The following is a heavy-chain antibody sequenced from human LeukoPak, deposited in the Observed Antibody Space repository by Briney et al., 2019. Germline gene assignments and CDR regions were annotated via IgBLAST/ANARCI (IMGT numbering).Heavy chain of an antibody. CDR3: ARGPQAYYYDSSGPFDY. CDR1: GFTFSSYW. J-gene: IGHJ4*02. D-gene: IGHD3-22*01. V-gene: IGHV3-7*01. Sequence: PGGSLRLSCAASGFTFSSYWMSWVRQAPGKGLEWVANIKQDGSEKYYVDSVKGRFTTSRDNAKNSLYLQMNSLRAEDTAVYYCARGPQAYYYDSSGPFDYWGQGTLVTVSS. CDR2: IKQDGSEK.